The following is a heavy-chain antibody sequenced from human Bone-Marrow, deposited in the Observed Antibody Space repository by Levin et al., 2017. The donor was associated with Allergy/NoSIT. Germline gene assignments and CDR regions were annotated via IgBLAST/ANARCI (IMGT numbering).Heavy chain of an antibody. CDR2: IYPGDSDT. V-gene: IGHV5-51*01. Sequence: GESLKISCKGSGYSFTSYWIGWVRQMPGKGLEWMGIIYPGDSDTRYSPSFQGQVTIPADKSISTAYLQWSILKASDTAMCYCARGLVAARRPYYYYGMDVWGQGTTVTVSS. CDR3: ARGLVAARRPYYYYGMDV. D-gene: IGHD6-6*01. CDR1: GYSFTSYW. J-gene: IGHJ6*02.